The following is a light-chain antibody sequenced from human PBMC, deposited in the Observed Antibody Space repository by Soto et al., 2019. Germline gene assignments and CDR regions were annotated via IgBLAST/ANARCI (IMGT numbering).Light chain of an antibody. CDR2: GAS. J-gene: IGKJ1*01. Sequence: EIVLTQSPGSVYLSPGERVTLSCRASQSVSSAFFAWYQQTPGQPPRLLISGASNRATGIPDRFSGSGSGTDFTLTISRLEPEDLAVYYCQQYDSSVTFGQGTKVEIK. CDR1: QSVSSAF. V-gene: IGKV3-20*01. CDR3: QQYDSSVT.